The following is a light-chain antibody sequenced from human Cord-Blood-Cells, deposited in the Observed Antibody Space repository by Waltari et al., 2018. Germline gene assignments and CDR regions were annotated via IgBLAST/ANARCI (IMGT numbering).Light chain of an antibody. Sequence: QSALTQPASVSGSPGQSTTIPCTGTSSAVGGYNYVSWYQQPPGNAPKLMIYDVSNRPSGVSNRFSGSKSGNTASLTISGLQAEDEADYYCSSYTSSSTLVFGGGTKLTVL. CDR1: SSAVGGYNY. V-gene: IGLV2-14*01. CDR3: SSYTSSSTLV. J-gene: IGLJ2*01. CDR2: DVS.